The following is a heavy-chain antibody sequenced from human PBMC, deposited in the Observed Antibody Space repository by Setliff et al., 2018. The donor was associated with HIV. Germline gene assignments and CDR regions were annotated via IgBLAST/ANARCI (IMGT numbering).Heavy chain of an antibody. CDR1: GFTFSSYG. D-gene: IGHD6-13*01. J-gene: IGHJ4*02. Sequence: GSLRLSCAASGFTFSSYGMHWVRQAPGKGLEWVAFIRYDGSNKYYADSVKGRFTTSRDNSKNTLYLQRNSLRAEDTAVYYCAKTSSSSEYYFDYWGQGTLVTVSS. CDR3: AKTSSSSEYYFDY. CDR2: IRYDGSNK. V-gene: IGHV3-30*02.